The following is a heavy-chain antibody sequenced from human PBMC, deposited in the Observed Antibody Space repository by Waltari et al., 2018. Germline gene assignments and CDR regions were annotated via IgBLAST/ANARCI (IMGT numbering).Heavy chain of an antibody. Sequence: QVQLVQSGAEVKKPGASVKVSCKASGYTFTSYGISWVRQAPRQGLEWMGWISAYNGNTNYAQKLQGRVTMTTDTSTSTAYMELRSLRSDDTAVYYCARLEAYDYIWGSYRLHYFDYWGQGTLVTVSS. CDR3: ARLEAYDYIWGSYRLHYFDY. CDR2: ISAYNGNT. J-gene: IGHJ4*02. D-gene: IGHD3-16*02. V-gene: IGHV1-18*01. CDR1: GYTFTSYG.